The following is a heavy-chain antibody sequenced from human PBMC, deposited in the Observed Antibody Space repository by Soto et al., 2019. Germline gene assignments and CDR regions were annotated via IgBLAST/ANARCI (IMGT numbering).Heavy chain of an antibody. V-gene: IGHV1-18*01. CDR3: ASSTMIVPGYPMIAFDI. CDR1: GYTFTSYG. J-gene: IGHJ3*02. Sequence: ASVKVSCKASGYTFTSYGIIWVRQAPGQGLEWMGWISAYNGNTKYSQKFQGRVTITRDTSASTAYMELSSLRSEDTAVYYCASSTMIVPGYPMIAFDIWGQGTMVTVS. D-gene: IGHD3-22*01. CDR2: ISAYNGNT.